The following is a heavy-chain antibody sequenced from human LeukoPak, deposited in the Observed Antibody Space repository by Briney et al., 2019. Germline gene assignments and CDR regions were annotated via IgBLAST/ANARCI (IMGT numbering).Heavy chain of an antibody. J-gene: IGHJ4*02. V-gene: IGHV4-39*01. CDR2: IYTSGST. CDR3: ARRNWNDVS. CDR1: VGSISSSSYY. D-gene: IGHD1-1*01. Sequence: SETLSLTCTVSVGSISSSSYYWGWIRQPPGKGLEWIGRIYTSGSTNYNPSLKSRVTMSVDTSKNQFSLKLSSVTAADTAVYYCARRNWNDVSWGQGTLVTVSS.